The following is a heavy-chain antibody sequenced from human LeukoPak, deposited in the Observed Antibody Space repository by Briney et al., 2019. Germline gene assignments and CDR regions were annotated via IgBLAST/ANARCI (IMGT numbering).Heavy chain of an antibody. V-gene: IGHV3-30*18. CDR2: ISYDGSNK. D-gene: IGHD3-10*01. CDR3: AKALDYYGSGSRPY. CDR1: GFTFSSYG. J-gene: IGHJ4*02. Sequence: GGSLRLSCAASGFTFSSYGMHWVRQAPGKGLEWVAVISYDGSNKYYADSVKGRFTISRDNSKNTLYLQMNSLRAEDTAVYYCAKALDYYGSGSRPYWGQGTLVTVSS.